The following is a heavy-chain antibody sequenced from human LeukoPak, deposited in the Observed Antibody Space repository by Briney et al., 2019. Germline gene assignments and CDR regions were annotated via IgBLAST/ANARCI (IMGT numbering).Heavy chain of an antibody. CDR1: GFTFSSYS. Sequence: GGSLRLSCAASGFTFSSYSMNWVRQAPGKGLEWVSSISSSSSYIYYADSVKGRFTISRDNAKNSLHLQMNSLRAEDTAIYYCGKECSSTTCYPWGQGTQVTVSS. CDR2: ISSSSSYI. D-gene: IGHD2-2*01. CDR3: GKECSSTTCYP. J-gene: IGHJ4*02. V-gene: IGHV3-21*01.